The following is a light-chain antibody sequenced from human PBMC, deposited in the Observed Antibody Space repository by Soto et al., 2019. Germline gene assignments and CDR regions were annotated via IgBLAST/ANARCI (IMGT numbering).Light chain of an antibody. CDR2: DAS. CDR3: QQYGNFLS. CDR1: QSVSATY. Sequence: EIVLTQSPDTLSLSPGERATLSCRASQSVSATYLAWYQQKRDQAPRLLIYDASSRATGIPDRFTGSGSGTDFTLTISRLEPEDFAVYYCQQYGNFLSFGPGTKVDMK. V-gene: IGKV3-20*01. J-gene: IGKJ3*01.